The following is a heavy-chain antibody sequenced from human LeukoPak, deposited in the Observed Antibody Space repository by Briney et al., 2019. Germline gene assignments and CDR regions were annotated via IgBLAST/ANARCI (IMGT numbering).Heavy chain of an antibody. CDR2: ISGYNGNT. J-gene: IGHJ3*02. Sequence: ASVKVSCKASGYTFSRYGISWVRQAPGQGLECMGCISGYNGNTKSAQMVQGRVAMTTDTSTSTAYMELRRLRSEDTAVYYCARATYCSSTSCYIRNDAFDIWGQGTMVTVSS. CDR1: GYTFSRYG. D-gene: IGHD2-2*02. CDR3: ARATYCSSTSCYIRNDAFDI. V-gene: IGHV1-18*01.